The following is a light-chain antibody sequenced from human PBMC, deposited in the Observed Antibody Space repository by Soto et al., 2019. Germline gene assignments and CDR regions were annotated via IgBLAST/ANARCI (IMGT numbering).Light chain of an antibody. CDR2: AAS. CDR3: QQYNSYSPLT. J-gene: IGKJ3*01. V-gene: IGKV1-9*01. Sequence: DIQLTQSPSFLSASVGDRVTMTCRASQGISTYLAWYQQKPGKAPKLLIYAASTLQSGVPSRFSGSGSGTEFTLTISSLQPDDFATYYCQQYNSYSPLTFGPGTKVDIK. CDR1: QGISTY.